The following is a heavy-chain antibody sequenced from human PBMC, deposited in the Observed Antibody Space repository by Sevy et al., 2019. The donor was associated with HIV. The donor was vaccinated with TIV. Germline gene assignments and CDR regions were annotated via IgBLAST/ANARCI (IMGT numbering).Heavy chain of an antibody. CDR1: GFSFDSYG. V-gene: IGHV3-23*01. D-gene: IGHD3-22*01. J-gene: IGHJ6*03. CDR3: ARGGGGHYDPDEIAYYFYYYNMDI. CDR2: IIGSSTRT. Sequence: GSLRLSCAVSGFSFDSYGMTWVRQAPGKGLEWVSAIIGSSTRTYYADSVKGRFIISRDNSKNTLDLQMNSLRAEDTAIYCCARGGGGHYDPDEIAYYFYYYNMDIWGKGTTVTVSS.